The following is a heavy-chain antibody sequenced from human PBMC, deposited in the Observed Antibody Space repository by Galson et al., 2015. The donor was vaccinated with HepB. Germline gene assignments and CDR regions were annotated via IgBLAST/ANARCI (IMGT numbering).Heavy chain of an antibody. CDR3: ARRFDDFTSHFDY. CDR2: IYPGDSET. J-gene: IGHJ4*02. D-gene: IGHD3-10*01. CDR1: GYSFTSYW. V-gene: IGHV5-51*01. Sequence: QSGAEVKKPGESLKISCKGSGYSFTSYWIDWVRQMPGKGLEWMGIIYPGDSETRYSPSFQGQVAISADKSISTAYLQWSSLKASDTAMYYCARRFDDFTSHFDYWGQGTLVTVSS.